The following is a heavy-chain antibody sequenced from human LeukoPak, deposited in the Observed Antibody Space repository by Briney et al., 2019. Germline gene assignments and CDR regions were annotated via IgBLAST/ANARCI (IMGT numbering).Heavy chain of an antibody. CDR1: GFTFSGYS. D-gene: IGHD6-19*01. Sequence: GGSLRLSCAASGFTFSGYSMNWVRQAPGKGLEWVSYSSSSSSIYYADSVKGRFTISRDNAKNSLYLQMNSLRAEDTAVYYCASKIRGSSGWYPSEYYYYYYMDVWGKGTTVTISS. CDR2: SSSSSSI. V-gene: IGHV3-48*01. CDR3: ASKIRGSSGWYPSEYYYYYYMDV. J-gene: IGHJ6*03.